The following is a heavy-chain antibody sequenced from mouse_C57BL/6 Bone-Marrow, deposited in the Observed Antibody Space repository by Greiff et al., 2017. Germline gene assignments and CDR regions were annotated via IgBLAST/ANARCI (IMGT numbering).Heavy chain of an antibody. CDR2: IDPNSGGT. CDR3: ARSAYSNDVGYFDV. D-gene: IGHD2-12*01. V-gene: IGHV1-72*01. CDR1: GYTFTSYW. J-gene: IGHJ1*03. Sequence: QVQLQQPGAELVKPGASVKLSCKASGYTFTSYWMHWVKQRPGRGLEWIGRIDPNSGGTKYNEKFKSKATLTVDKPSSTAYMQLSSLTSEDSAVYYCARSAYSNDVGYFDVWGTGTTVTVSS.